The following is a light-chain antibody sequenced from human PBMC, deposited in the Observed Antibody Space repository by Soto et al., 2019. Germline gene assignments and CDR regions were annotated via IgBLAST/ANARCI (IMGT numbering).Light chain of an antibody. J-gene: IGKJ1*01. CDR3: QQYDNLPRT. V-gene: IGKV1-5*03. Sequence: DIQMTQSPSTLSASVGDRVTITCRASQSISVWLAWYQQKAGKAPNLLIYKASRLESGVPSRFSGSGSETDFTFTISSLQPEDIATYYCQQYDNLPRTFGQGTKVEIK. CDR2: KAS. CDR1: QSISVW.